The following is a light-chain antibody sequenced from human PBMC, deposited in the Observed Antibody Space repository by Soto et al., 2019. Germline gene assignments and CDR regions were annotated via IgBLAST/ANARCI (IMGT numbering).Light chain of an antibody. Sequence: DIQMTQSPSTLSASVGDRVTITCRASQSISSWLAWYQQKPGKAPKLLIYKASTVESGVPSRCSGSGSGTEFTLTISSVQPDDSETYYCQQYDSYALTFGGGTKVEIK. V-gene: IGKV1-5*03. CDR2: KAS. CDR1: QSISSW. J-gene: IGKJ4*01. CDR3: QQYDSYALT.